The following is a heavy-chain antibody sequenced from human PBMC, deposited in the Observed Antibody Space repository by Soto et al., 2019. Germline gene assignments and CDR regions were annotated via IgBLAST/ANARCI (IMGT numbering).Heavy chain of an antibody. J-gene: IGHJ4*02. Sequence: GGSLRLSCTASGFTFSSYAMSWVRQAPGKGLEWVSAISGSGGSTYYADSVKGRFTISRDNSKNTLYLQMNSLRAEDTAVYYCAKRGYYDSSGYGVYFDYWGQGPLVTVPQ. CDR3: AKRGYYDSSGYGVYFDY. V-gene: IGHV3-23*01. CDR2: ISGSGGST. CDR1: GFTFSSYA. D-gene: IGHD3-22*01.